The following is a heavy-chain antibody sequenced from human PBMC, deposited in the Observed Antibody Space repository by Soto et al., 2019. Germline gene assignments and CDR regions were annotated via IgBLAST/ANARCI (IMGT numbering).Heavy chain of an antibody. V-gene: IGHV4-34*01. CDR3: ARGNVRRAARFDY. CDR2: INHSGST. D-gene: IGHD6-6*01. CDR1: GGSFSGYY. Sequence: PSETLSLTCAVYGGSFSGYYWSWIRQPPGKGLEWIGEINHSGSTNYNPSLKSRVTISVDTSKNQFSLKLSSVTAADMAVYYCARGNVRRAARFDYWGQGTLVTVSS. J-gene: IGHJ4*02.